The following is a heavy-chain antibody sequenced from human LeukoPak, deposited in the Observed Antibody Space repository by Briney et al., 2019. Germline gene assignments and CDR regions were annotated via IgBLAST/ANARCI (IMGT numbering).Heavy chain of an antibody. V-gene: IGHV4-59*01. D-gene: IGHD2-21*01. J-gene: IGHJ4*02. Sequence: SETLSLTCTVSGGSISSYYWSWIRQPPGKGLEWIGYIHYSGSTNYNPSLKSRVTISGDTSQNQFSLKLRSVTAADTAVYYCAREGYSGSDFDSWGQGTLVTVSS. CDR2: IHYSGST. CDR3: AREGYSGSDFDS. CDR1: GGSISSYY.